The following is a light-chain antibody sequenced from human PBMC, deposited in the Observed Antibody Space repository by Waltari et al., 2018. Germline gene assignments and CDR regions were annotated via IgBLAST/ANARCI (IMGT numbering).Light chain of an antibody. Sequence: SYELTQPPSVSVSPGQTARITCSGDALPKQYAYWYQQKPGQAPVLVIYQDTKWPSGIPERFSGSSSGTTVTLTISGVQAEDEADYYCQSADSSVTYVVFGGGTKLTVL. CDR1: ALPKQY. V-gene: IGLV3-25*03. CDR3: QSADSSVTYVV. CDR2: QDT. J-gene: IGLJ2*01.